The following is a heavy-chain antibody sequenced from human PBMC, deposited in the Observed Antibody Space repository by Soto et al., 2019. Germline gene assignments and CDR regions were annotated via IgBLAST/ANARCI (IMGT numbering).Heavy chain of an antibody. Sequence: QVQLVESGGGVVQPGRSLRLSCAASGFTFSSYAMHWVRQAPGKGLEWVAVISYDGANKYYADSVKGRFTISRDSSKNTLYLQMNSLRAEDTAVYFCARGGYGNSTSCDRCGMDVW. CDR3: ARGGYGNSTSCDRCGMDV. CDR2: ISYDGANK. J-gene: IGHJ6*01. D-gene: IGHD2-2*01. V-gene: IGHV3-30-3*01. CDR1: GFTFSSYA.